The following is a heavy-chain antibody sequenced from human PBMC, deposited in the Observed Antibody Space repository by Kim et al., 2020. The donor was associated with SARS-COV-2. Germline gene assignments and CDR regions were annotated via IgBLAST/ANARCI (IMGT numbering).Heavy chain of an antibody. CDR2: ISGSGGST. CDR3: AKDLPDYGDPLTTPPTPSYFDY. CDR1: GFTFSSYA. V-gene: IGHV3-23*01. J-gene: IGHJ4*02. D-gene: IGHD4-17*01. Sequence: GGSLRLSCAASGFTFSSYAMSWVRQAPGKGLEWVSAISGSGGSTYYADSVKGRFTISRDNSKNTLYLQMNSLRAEDTAVYYCAKDLPDYGDPLTTPPTPSYFDYWGQGTLVTVSS.